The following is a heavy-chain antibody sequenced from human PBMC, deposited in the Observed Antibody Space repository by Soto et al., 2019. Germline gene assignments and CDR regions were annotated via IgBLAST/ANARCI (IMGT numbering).Heavy chain of an antibody. CDR3: ARDQRYLRQGYSDY. J-gene: IGHJ4*02. CDR2: IGDTGTFI. CDR1: AFIFSDHS. Sequence: EVQLVESGGGLVKPGGSLRLSCVGSAFIFSDHSMNWVRQAPGKGLEWVTSIGDTGTFIYYADSVKGRFTISRDNAKNALFLQMDSLRPEDTAVYYCARDQRYLRQGYSDYGGQGTLVTVSS. D-gene: IGHD4-4*01. V-gene: IGHV3-21*01.